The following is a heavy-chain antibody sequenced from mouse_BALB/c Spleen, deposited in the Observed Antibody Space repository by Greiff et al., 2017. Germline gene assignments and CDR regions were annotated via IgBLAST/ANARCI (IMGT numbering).Heavy chain of an antibody. D-gene: IGHD2-1*01. J-gene: IGHJ4*01. V-gene: IGHV5-6-4*01. CDR1: GFTFSSYT. CDR3: TRDYGNYDYAMDY. CDR2: ISSGGSYT. Sequence: EVMLVESGGGLVKPGGSLKLSCAASGFTFSSYTMSWVRQTPEKRLEWVATISSGGSYTYYPDSVKGRFTISRDNAKNTLYLQMSSLKSEDTAMYYCTRDYGNYDYAMDYWGQGTSVTVSS.